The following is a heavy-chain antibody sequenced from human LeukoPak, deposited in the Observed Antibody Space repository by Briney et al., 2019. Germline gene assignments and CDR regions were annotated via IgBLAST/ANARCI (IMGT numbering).Heavy chain of an antibody. CDR3: ARHEGYDSSGYYGNDY. D-gene: IGHD3-22*01. Sequence: GESLKISCKGSGYSFTSYWIGWVRQMPGKGLEWMGIIYPGDSDTRYSPSFQGQVTISADKSISTAYLQWSSLKASDTAMYYCARHEGYDSSGYYGNDYWGQGTLVTVSS. J-gene: IGHJ4*02. V-gene: IGHV5-51*01. CDR1: GYSFTSYW. CDR2: IYPGDSDT.